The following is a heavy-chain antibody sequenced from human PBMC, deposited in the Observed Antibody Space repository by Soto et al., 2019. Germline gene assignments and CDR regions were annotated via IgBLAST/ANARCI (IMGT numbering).Heavy chain of an antibody. D-gene: IGHD3-3*01. CDR1: GGTFSSYA. CDR2: IIPIFGTA. J-gene: IGHJ5*02. CDR3: AKDFRFLEWKGYWFDP. Sequence: QVQLVQSGAEVKKPGSSVKVSCKASGGTFSSYAISWVRQAPGQGLEWMGGIIPIFGTANYAQKFQGRVTITADESTSKAYMELSSLRSEDTAVYYCAKDFRFLEWKGYWFDPWGQGTLVTVSS. V-gene: IGHV1-69*01.